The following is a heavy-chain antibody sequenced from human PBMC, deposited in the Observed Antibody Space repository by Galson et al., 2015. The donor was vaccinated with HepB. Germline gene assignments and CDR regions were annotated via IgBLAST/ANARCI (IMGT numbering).Heavy chain of an antibody. V-gene: IGHV1-2*06. CDR1: GYTFTGYY. Sequence: SVKVSCKASGYTFTGYYMHWVRQAPGQGLEWMGRINPNSGGTNYAQKFQGRVTMTRDTSISTAYMELSRLRSDDTAVYYCARVGSSGPHYYMDVWGKGTTVTVSS. D-gene: IGHD6-6*01. J-gene: IGHJ6*03. CDR2: INPNSGGT. CDR3: ARVGSSGPHYYMDV.